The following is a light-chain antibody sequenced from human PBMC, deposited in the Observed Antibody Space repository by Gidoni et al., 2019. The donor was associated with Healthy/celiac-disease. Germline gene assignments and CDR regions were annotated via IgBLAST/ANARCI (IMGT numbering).Light chain of an antibody. Sequence: DIQMTQSPSSLSASVGGRVTITCRASQGISNNLNWYQQKPGKTPKLLIYAASSLQSGIPSRFSDSGSGADYTLTISSLQPEDFAAYYCQQSDSTSFGGGTKVEIK. V-gene: IGKV1-39*01. CDR1: QGISNN. CDR3: QQSDSTS. J-gene: IGKJ4*01. CDR2: AAS.